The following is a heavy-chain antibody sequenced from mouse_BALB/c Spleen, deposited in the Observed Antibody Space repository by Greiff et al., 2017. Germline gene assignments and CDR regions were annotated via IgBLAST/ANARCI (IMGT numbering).Heavy chain of an antibody. CDR2: IWSGGST. CDR1: GFSLTSYG. Sequence: VKLQESGPGLVQPSQSLSITCTVSGFSLTSYGVHWVRQSPGKGLEWLGVIWSGGSTDYNAAFISRLSISKDNSKSQVFFKMNSLQANDTAIYYCARIYYGSSYGFAYWGQGTLVTVSA. D-gene: IGHD1-1*01. J-gene: IGHJ3*01. V-gene: IGHV2-2*02. CDR3: ARIYYGSSYGFAY.